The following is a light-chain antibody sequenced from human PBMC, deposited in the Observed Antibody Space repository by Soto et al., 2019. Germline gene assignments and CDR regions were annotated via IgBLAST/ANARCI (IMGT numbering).Light chain of an antibody. CDR1: KTISSW. V-gene: IGKV1-5*03. CDR2: KAS. CDR3: QHYNSYSEA. J-gene: IGKJ1*01. Sequence: DIHMTQSPSTLSGSVVDRVTITCRVSKTISSWLDWYQQKPGKSPKLLIYKASTLKSGVPSRFSGSGSGTEFTLTISSLQPDDFATYYCQHYNSYSEAFGQGTKVDIK.